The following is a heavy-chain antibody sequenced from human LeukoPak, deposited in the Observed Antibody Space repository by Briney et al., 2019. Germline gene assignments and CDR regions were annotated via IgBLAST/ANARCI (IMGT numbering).Heavy chain of an antibody. CDR2: SNSDGSST. Sequence: GGSLRLSCAASGFTFNRHWMHWVRQAPGKGLVWVSRSNSDGSSTVYADSVKGRFTISRDNAKNTLYLQMNSLRAEDTAVYYCARDLHFRVYDSSIYYPYWGQGTLVTVSS. CDR1: GFTFNRHW. V-gene: IGHV3-74*01. D-gene: IGHD3-22*01. J-gene: IGHJ4*02. CDR3: ARDLHFRVYDSSIYYPY.